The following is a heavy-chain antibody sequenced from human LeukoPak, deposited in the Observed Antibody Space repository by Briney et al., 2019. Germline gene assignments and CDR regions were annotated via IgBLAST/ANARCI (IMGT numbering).Heavy chain of an antibody. Sequence: SETLSLTCTVSGGSISSTTYYGGWVRQPPGKGLEWIGTFTYMGTTFHNPSLKSRVTISVDTSKNQFSLKLSSVTAADTAVYYCARFGWGLGEFYFDYWGQGTLVTVSS. CDR3: ARFGWGLGEFYFDY. V-gene: IGHV4-39*07. CDR1: GGSISSTTYY. J-gene: IGHJ4*02. CDR2: FTYMGTT. D-gene: IGHD7-27*01.